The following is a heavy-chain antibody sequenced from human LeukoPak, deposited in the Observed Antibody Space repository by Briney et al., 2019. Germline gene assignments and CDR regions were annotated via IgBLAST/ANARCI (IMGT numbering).Heavy chain of an antibody. D-gene: IGHD3-10*01. CDR2: ISSSSSYI. V-gene: IGHV3-21*01. CDR3: ARNALETHMVRGAHEP. Sequence: GGSLRLSCAASGFTFTSYSMNWVRQAPGQGLEWVSSISSSSSYIYYADSVKGRFTISTDNPKNSLYLQMNSLRAEDTAVYYCARNALETHMVRGAHEPWGHGTLGTASS. J-gene: IGHJ5*02. CDR1: GFTFTSYS.